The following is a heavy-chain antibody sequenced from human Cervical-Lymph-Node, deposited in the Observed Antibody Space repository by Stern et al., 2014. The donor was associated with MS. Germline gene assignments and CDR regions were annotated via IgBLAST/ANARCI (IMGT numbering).Heavy chain of an antibody. CDR1: GFTFSSYG. D-gene: IGHD6-19*01. J-gene: IGHJ6*02. Sequence: VQLVESGGGVVQPGRSLRLSCAASGFTFSSYGMHWVRQAPGKGLEWVAXIWYDGSNKYYADSVKGRFTISRDNSKNTLYLQMNSLRAEDTAVYYCARAVAAPRGHYYYGMDVWGQGTTVTVSS. V-gene: IGHV3-33*01. CDR3: ARAVAAPRGHYYYGMDV. CDR2: IWYDGSNK.